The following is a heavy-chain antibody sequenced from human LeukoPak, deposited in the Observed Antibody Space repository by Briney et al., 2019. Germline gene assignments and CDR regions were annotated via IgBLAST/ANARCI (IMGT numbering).Heavy chain of an antibody. CDR1: GFPFNTYG. Sequence: GGSLLLSCAASGFPFNTYGMSWGRPAPGEGLGGVSGISGSGGATYYADSVKGRFTVSRDDPHNTLYLQMNRLRAEDTAVYYCAGRGSGSYFDYWGQGTLVTVSS. J-gene: IGHJ4*02. CDR2: ISGSGGAT. V-gene: IGHV3-23*01. D-gene: IGHD3-10*01. CDR3: AGRGSGSYFDY.